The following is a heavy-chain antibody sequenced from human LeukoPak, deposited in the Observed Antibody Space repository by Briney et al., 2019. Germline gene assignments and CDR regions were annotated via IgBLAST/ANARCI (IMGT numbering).Heavy chain of an antibody. CDR2: ISASGNT. V-gene: IGHV4-4*07. CDR3: ARQGVATAIDY. J-gene: IGHJ4*02. D-gene: IGHD2-21*02. Sequence: TETLSLTCTVSGGSISNYYWSWIRQPAGKGLEWIGRISASGNTNYNPSLKSRVTMSVDTSMNLFALKLSSVTAADTAVYYCARQGVATAIDYWGQGTLVTVSS. CDR1: GGSISNYY.